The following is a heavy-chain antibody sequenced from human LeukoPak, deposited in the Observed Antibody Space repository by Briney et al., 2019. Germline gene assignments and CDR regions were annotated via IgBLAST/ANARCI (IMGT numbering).Heavy chain of an antibody. Sequence: GGSLRLSCAASGFTFSSYSMNWVRQAPGKGLEWVSYISSSSSTIYYADSVKGRFTISRDNAKNSLYLQMNSLRAEDTAVYYCARDLGYYDSSGYYLGDYWGQGTLVTVSS. V-gene: IGHV3-48*01. D-gene: IGHD3-22*01. CDR3: ARDLGYYDSSGYYLGDY. J-gene: IGHJ4*02. CDR1: GFTFSSYS. CDR2: ISSSSSTI.